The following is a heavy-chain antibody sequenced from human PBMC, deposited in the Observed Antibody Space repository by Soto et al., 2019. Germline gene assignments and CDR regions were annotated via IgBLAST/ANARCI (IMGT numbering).Heavy chain of an antibody. CDR2: MNPNSGNT. Sequence: QVQLVQSGAEVKKPGASVKVSCKASGYTFTSYDINWVRQATGQGLEWMGWMNPNSGNTGYAQKLQGRVTMTRNTSISTAYMELSSLRSEDTAVYYCARGSSSSWYLRESYYYYMDVWGKGTTVTVSS. V-gene: IGHV1-8*01. D-gene: IGHD6-13*01. J-gene: IGHJ6*03. CDR1: GYTFTSYD. CDR3: ARGSSSSWYLRESYYYYMDV.